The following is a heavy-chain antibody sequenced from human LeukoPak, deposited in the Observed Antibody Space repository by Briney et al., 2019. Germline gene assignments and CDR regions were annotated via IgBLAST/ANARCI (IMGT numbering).Heavy chain of an antibody. V-gene: IGHV1-18*01. Sequence: ASVKVSCKASGDTFTSYGISWVRQAPGQGLEWMGWISAYNGNTNYAQKLQGRVTMTTDTSTSTAYMELRSLRSDDTAVYYCARAPGYYYGSGAFDYWGQGTLVTVSS. CDR1: GDTFTSYG. CDR3: ARAPGYYYGSGAFDY. J-gene: IGHJ4*02. D-gene: IGHD3-10*01. CDR2: ISAYNGNT.